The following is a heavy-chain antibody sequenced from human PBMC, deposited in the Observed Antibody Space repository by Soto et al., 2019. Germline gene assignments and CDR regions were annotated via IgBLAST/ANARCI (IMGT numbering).Heavy chain of an antibody. CDR2: IWYDGSNK. D-gene: IGHD2-21*02. Sequence: QVQLVESGGGVVQPGRSLRLSCAASGFTFSSYGMHWVRQAPGKGLEWVAVIWYDGSNKYYADSVKGRFTISRDNYKNTLYLQMNRLRAEDTALYYCARGSGFGGNSELVYWGQGTLVTVSS. J-gene: IGHJ4*02. CDR3: ARGSGFGGNSELVY. V-gene: IGHV3-33*01. CDR1: GFTFSSYG.